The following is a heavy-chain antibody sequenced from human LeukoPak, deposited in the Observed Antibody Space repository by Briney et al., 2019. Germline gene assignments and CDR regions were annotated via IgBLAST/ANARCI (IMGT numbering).Heavy chain of an antibody. Sequence: ASVKVSCKASGGTFSSYAISWVRQAPGQGLEWMGGIIPIFGTANYAQKFQGRVTMTRDTSTSTVYMELSSLRSEDTAVYYCARETFIAAAGTGSFDYWGQGTLVTVSS. CDR1: GGTFSSYA. V-gene: IGHV1-69*05. CDR2: IIPIFGTA. J-gene: IGHJ4*02. D-gene: IGHD6-13*01. CDR3: ARETFIAAAGTGSFDY.